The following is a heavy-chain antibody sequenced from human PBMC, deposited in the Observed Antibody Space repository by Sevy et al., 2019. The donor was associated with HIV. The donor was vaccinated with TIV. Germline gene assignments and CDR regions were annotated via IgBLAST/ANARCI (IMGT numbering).Heavy chain of an antibody. CDR2: ISYAGDSK. V-gene: IGHV3-30*18. CDR3: AKAHADCSGGTCYTAHYYYDMDV. J-gene: IGHJ6*02. Sequence: GGSLRLSCAASGFAFSDYAMHWVRQAPGKGLEWVAAISYAGDSKYFEDSVKGRFTVSKDNSKNTLYLEMNSLRAEDTAVYYCAKAHADCSGGTCYTAHYYYDMDVWGRGATVTVSS. CDR1: GFAFSDYA. D-gene: IGHD2-15*01.